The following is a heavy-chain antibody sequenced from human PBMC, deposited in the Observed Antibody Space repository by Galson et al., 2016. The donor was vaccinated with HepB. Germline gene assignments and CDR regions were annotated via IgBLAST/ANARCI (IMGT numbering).Heavy chain of an antibody. D-gene: IGHD2-15*01. CDR3: AKQWEVVVAAPSVGAFDI. CDR1: GFTFSSYA. V-gene: IGHV3-23*01. J-gene: IGHJ3*02. CDR2: ISGSGGST. Sequence: SLRLSCAASGFTFSSYAMSWVRQAPGKGLEWVSAISGSGGSTCYADSVKGRITISRDNSKNTLFLQINSLRAEDTAVYYCAKQWEVVVAAPSVGAFDIWGQGTMVTVSS.